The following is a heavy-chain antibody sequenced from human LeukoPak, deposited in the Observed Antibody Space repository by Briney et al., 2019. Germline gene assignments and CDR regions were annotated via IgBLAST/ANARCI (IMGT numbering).Heavy chain of an antibody. Sequence: LSLTCTVSGGSISSYYWSWIRQPPGKGLEWVAVISYDGSNKYYADSVKGRFTISRDNSKNTLYLQMNSLRAEDTAVYYCARWGERSGSYYTYSFDYWGQGTLVTVSS. J-gene: IGHJ4*02. V-gene: IGHV3-30*03. CDR2: ISYDGSNK. CDR1: GGSISSYY. D-gene: IGHD3-10*01. CDR3: ARWGERSGSYYTYSFDY.